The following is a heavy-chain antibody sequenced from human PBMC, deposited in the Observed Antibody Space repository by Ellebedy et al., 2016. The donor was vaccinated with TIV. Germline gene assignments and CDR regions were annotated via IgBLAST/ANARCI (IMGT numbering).Heavy chain of an antibody. Sequence: GESLKISXVASGFTFGRYWMHWVRQAPGNKPVWVSRIKSDGSSTTYADSVKGRFTTSRDNARNTLYLQMNSLRGEDTAVYFCARDRGDYSISGPWGQGTLVTVSS. CDR1: GFTFGRYW. CDR3: ARDRGDYSISGP. J-gene: IGHJ5*02. D-gene: IGHD4-11*01. V-gene: IGHV3-74*01. CDR2: IKSDGSST.